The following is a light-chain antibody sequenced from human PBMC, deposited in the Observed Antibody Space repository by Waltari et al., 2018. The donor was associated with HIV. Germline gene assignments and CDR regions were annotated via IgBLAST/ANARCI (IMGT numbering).Light chain of an antibody. Sequence: SDALTQPPSVSVAPGQTATVTCEGNKIGSKKVHGYQLRPGQTPILVFYEDSDRPSGSPERFSGSKSGSTATLTISRVEDGDEADYFCQGWDSSNDQYVYGTGPQVTVL. J-gene: IGLJ1*01. CDR2: EDS. CDR3: QGWDSSNDQYV. V-gene: IGLV3-21*02. CDR1: KIGSKK.